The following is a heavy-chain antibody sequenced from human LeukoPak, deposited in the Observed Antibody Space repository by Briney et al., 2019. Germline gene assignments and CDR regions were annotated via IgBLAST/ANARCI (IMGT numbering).Heavy chain of an antibody. J-gene: IGHJ6*03. D-gene: IGHD6-19*01. CDR3: ARGHKSVGRVLGGTTIYNYYYYMDV. V-gene: IGHV4-38-2*02. Sequence: SETLSLTCTVSGYSISSGYYWGWIRQPPGKGLEWIGSIYHSGSTYYNPSLKSRVTISVDTSKNQFSLKLSSVTAADTAVYYCARGHKSVGRVLGGTTIYNYYYYMDVWGKGTTVTVSS. CDR1: GYSISSGYY. CDR2: IYHSGST.